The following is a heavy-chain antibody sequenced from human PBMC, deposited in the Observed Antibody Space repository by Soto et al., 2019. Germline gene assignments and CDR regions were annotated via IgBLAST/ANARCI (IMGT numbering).Heavy chain of an antibody. Sequence: PSETLSLTCAVYGGSFSGYYWSWIRQPPGKGLEWIGEINHSGSTNYSPSLKSRVTISVDTSKNQFSLKLSSVTAADTAVYYCARVRRTVYDFWSGYYPQKNYFDYWGQGTLVTVSS. CDR1: GGSFSGYY. V-gene: IGHV4-34*01. D-gene: IGHD3-3*01. J-gene: IGHJ4*02. CDR2: INHSGST. CDR3: ARVRRTVYDFWSGYYPQKNYFDY.